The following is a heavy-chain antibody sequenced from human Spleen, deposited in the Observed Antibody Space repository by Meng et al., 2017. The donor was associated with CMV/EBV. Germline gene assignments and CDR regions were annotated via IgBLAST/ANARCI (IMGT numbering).Heavy chain of an antibody. CDR2: INSNSGGT. Sequence: ASGYTVTGYHMHWVRQAPGQGLEWMGWINSNSGGTKYAQRFQDRVTMTRDASISTAYMELSRLRSDDTAVYYCARVIGVAGTAPFDYWGQGTLVTVSS. V-gene: IGHV1-2*02. D-gene: IGHD6-19*01. CDR3: ARVIGVAGTAPFDY. J-gene: IGHJ4*02. CDR1: GYTVTGYH.